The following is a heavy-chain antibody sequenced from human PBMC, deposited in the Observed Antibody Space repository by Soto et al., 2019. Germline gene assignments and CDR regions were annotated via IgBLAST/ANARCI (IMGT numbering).Heavy chain of an antibody. CDR2: IRSDGSST. V-gene: IGHV3-74*03. CDR1: GFTFSGSW. CDR3: ATAGTGTFSY. Sequence: EVQLAESGGGLVQPGGSLRLSCAASGFTFSGSWMHWVRQDPGKGLVWVSRIRSDGSSTTYADSVKGRFTNSRDNGKNMLYLRKNRLRAVDTGVYYCATAGTGTFSYWGQGTVASVSS. J-gene: IGHJ4*02. D-gene: IGHD1-1*01.